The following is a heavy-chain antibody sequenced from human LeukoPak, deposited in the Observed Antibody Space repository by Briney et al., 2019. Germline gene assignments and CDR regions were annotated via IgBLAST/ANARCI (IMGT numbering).Heavy chain of an antibody. CDR3: ANVHSIRGDYFDY. D-gene: IGHD3-10*01. V-gene: IGHV3-43*01. CDR2: ISWDGGST. CDR1: GFTFDDYS. Sequence: GGSLRLSCAASGFTFDDYSTHWVRQAPGKGLEWVSLISWDGGSTYYADSVKGRFTISRDNSKNSLYLQMNSLRTEDTALYYCANVHSIRGDYFDYWGQGTLVTVSS. J-gene: IGHJ4*02.